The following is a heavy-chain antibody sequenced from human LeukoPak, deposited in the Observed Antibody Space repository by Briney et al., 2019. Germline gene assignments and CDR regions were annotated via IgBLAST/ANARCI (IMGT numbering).Heavy chain of an antibody. CDR1: GYSISSGYY. J-gene: IGHJ4*02. D-gene: IGHD6-13*01. V-gene: IGHV4-38-2*02. Sequence: SETLSLTCTVSGYSISSGYYWGWIRQPPGKGLEWIGSIYHSGSTYYNPSLKSRVTISVDTSKNQFSLKLSSVTAADTAVYYCASRLRYSSSWYGNYWGQGTLVTVSS. CDR3: ASRLRYSSSWYGNY. CDR2: IYHSGST.